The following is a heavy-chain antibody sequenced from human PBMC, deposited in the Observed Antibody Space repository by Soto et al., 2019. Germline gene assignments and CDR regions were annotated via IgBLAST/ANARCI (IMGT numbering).Heavy chain of an antibody. J-gene: IGHJ6*02. CDR1: GFTLDNYA. CDR3: SNDVNVMGGVDCYGMDY. V-gene: IGHV3-9*01. CDR2: ISWNRGSI. D-gene: IGHD2-21*01. Sequence: EVQLVESGGGLVQPGRSLRLSCAASGFTLDNYAIHWVRQAPGKGLEWVSGISWNRGSIGYADSVKGRITISRDNAKNALYMQMNSLRGEDTEVSYGSNDVNVMGGVDCYGMDYWGQGTPVTVSS.